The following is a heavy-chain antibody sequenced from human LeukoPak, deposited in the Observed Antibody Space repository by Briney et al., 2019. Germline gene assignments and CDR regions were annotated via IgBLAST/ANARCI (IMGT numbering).Heavy chain of an antibody. CDR3: ARGETRIVH. CDR1: GFTFSATT. D-gene: IGHD2-15*01. V-gene: IGHV3-23*01. CDR2: ISGSGAST. Sequence: PGGSLRLSCAASGFTFSATTMSWVRQAPEKRLEWVSSISGSGASTFYADSVKGRFTISRDNAKNSLYLQMNSLRDEDTAVYYCARGETRIVHWGQGTLVTVSS. J-gene: IGHJ1*01.